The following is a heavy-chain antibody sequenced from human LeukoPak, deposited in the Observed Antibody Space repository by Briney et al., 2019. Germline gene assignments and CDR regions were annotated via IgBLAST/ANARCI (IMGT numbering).Heavy chain of an antibody. Sequence: SETLSLTCAVYGGSFSGYYWSWIRQPPGKGLEWIGEIKHSGSTNYNPSLKSRVTISVGTTKNQFSLKLSSVTAADTAAYYCATAGYDFWSGYSTYYYMDVRGKGTTVTVSS. CDR3: ATAGYDFWSGYSTYYYMDV. CDR1: GGSFSGYY. V-gene: IGHV4-34*01. D-gene: IGHD3-3*01. J-gene: IGHJ6*03. CDR2: IKHSGST.